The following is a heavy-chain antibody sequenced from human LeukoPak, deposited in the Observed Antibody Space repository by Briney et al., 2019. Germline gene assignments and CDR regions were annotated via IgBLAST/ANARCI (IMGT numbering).Heavy chain of an antibody. Sequence: GGSLRLSCAASGFTFSSYAMSWVRQAPGKGLEWVSAISGSGGSTYYADSVKGRFTIFRDNSKNTLYLQMNRLRVEDTAVYYCAKGGYCSSTSCLAIYWGQGTLVTVSS. J-gene: IGHJ4*02. V-gene: IGHV3-23*01. D-gene: IGHD2-2*01. CDR2: ISGSGGST. CDR3: AKGGYCSSTSCLAIY. CDR1: GFTFSSYA.